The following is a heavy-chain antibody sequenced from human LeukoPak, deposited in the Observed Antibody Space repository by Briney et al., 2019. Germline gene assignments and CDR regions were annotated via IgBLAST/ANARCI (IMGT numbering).Heavy chain of an antibody. Sequence: GGSLRLSCAASGFTFDNYWMSWVRQAPGKGLEWVANIKQDGSEKYYVDSVKGRFTISRDNAKNSLYPQMNSLRAEDTAVYYCARVRYYYDSSGYYYVLSFDYWGQGTLVTVSS. V-gene: IGHV3-7*03. CDR2: IKQDGSEK. J-gene: IGHJ4*02. CDR3: ARVRYYYDSSGYYYVLSFDY. D-gene: IGHD3-22*01. CDR1: GFTFDNYW.